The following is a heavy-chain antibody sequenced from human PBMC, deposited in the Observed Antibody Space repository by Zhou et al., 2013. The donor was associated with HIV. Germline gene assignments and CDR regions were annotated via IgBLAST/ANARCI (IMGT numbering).Heavy chain of an antibody. CDR2: ISPYTSNA. V-gene: IGHV1-18*01. J-gene: IGHJ4*02. Sequence: QVQLVQSGAEVKKPGASVEVSCKASGYTFTDYGITWVRQAPGQGLEWMGWISPYTSNANYAQKFQGRVTMTTDTSTNTVYLELRSLRSDDTAVYYCARYYYGSGSTYYFDYWGQGTLVTVSS. CDR3: ARYYYGSGSTYYFDY. CDR1: GYTFTDYG. D-gene: IGHD3-10*01.